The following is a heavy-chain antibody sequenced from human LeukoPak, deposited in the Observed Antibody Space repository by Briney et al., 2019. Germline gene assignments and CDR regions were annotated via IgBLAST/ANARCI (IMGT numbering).Heavy chain of an antibody. V-gene: IGHV3-9*01. CDR1: GFIFDDYA. Sequence: SGGSLRLSCAASGFIFDDYAMYWVRQAPGKGLEWVSSISWNSGSRVYADSVKGRFTISRDNAKNSLYLQMNSLRAEDTALYYCAKAGRHSSSWIDYWGQGTLVTVSS. D-gene: IGHD6-13*01. CDR3: AKAGRHSSSWIDY. CDR2: ISWNSGSR. J-gene: IGHJ4*02.